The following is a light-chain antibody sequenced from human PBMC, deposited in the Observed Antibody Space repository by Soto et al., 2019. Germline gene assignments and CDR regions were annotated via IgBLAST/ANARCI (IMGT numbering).Light chain of an antibody. J-gene: IGLJ2*01. V-gene: IGLV1-47*01. CDR2: RNN. CDR3: AAWDDSLSGREV. CDR1: SSNIGSNY. Sequence: QSVLTQPPSASGTPGQRVTISCSGSSSNIGSNYVYWYQQLPGTAPKLLIYRNNQRPSGVPDRFSGSKSGTSASLAISGLRSEDEADYYWAAWDDSLSGREVFGGGTQLTVL.